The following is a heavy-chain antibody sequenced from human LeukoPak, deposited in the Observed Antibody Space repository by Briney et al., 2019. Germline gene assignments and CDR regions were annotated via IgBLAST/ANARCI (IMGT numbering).Heavy chain of an antibody. CDR2: ISAYNGNT. V-gene: IGHV1-18*01. CDR3: ASGDLGYCSSTSCPGDN. CDR1: GYTFTSYG. Sequence: ASVKVSCKASGYTFTSYGISWVRQAPGQGLEWMGWISAYNGNTNYAQKLQGRVTMTTDTSTSTAYMELRSLRSDDTAVYYCASGDLGYCSSTSCPGDNWGQGTLVTVSS. D-gene: IGHD2-2*01. J-gene: IGHJ4*02.